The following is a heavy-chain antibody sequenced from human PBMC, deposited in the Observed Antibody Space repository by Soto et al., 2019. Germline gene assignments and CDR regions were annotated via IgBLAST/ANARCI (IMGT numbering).Heavy chain of an antibody. CDR2: ITPLLGVT. D-gene: IGHD3-10*01. V-gene: IGHV1-69*02. CDR1: GSTFSSFT. J-gene: IGHJ5*01. CDR3: ARGPNYGLADS. Sequence: QVQLVQSGAEVKKPGSSVKVSCKTSGSTFSSFTITWVRQAPGQGLEWMGRITPLLGVTKYAQKFQGTVTITADKTTSTAYMEMSRLRAEDTAVYYGARGPNYGLADSGGLGTLVTVSS.